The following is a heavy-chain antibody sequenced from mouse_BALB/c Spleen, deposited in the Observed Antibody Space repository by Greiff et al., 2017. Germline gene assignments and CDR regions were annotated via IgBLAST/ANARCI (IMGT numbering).Heavy chain of an antibody. CDR3: ARKTGTEYFDY. J-gene: IGHJ2*01. Sequence: EVKLVESGGGLVKPGGSLKLSCAASGFTFSSYAMSWVRQTPEKRLEWVASISSGGSTYYPDSVKGRFTISRDNAKNTLYLQMSSLKSEDTAMYYCARKTGTEYFDYWGQGTTLTVSS. D-gene: IGHD4-1*01. CDR2: ISSGGST. CDR1: GFTFSSYA. V-gene: IGHV5-6-5*01.